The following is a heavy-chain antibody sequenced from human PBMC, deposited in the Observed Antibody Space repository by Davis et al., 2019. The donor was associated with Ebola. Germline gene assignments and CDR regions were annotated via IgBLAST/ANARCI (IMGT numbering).Heavy chain of an antibody. CDR3: ARSRVVSITSPFDY. Sequence: GGSLRLSCAASGFTFSSYSMNWVRQAPGKGLEWVSSISSSSSYIYYADSVKGRFTISRDNAKNTLYLQMNSLRAEDTAVYYCARSRVVSITSPFDYWGQGTLVTVSS. CDR2: ISSSSSYI. CDR1: GFTFSSYS. V-gene: IGHV3-21*04. D-gene: IGHD1-14*01. J-gene: IGHJ4*02.